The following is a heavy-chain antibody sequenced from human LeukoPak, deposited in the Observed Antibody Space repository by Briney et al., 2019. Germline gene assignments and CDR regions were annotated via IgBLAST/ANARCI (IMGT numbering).Heavy chain of an antibody. J-gene: IGHJ5*02. Sequence: GGSLRLSCAASGFTFSSYSMNWVRQAPGKGLEWVSSISGSSSYIYYADSVKGRFTISRDNAKNSLYLQMNSLRAEDTAVYYCARGRRRELLWFGVFYNWFDPWGQGTLVTVSS. CDR1: GFTFSSYS. V-gene: IGHV3-21*01. CDR3: ARGRRRELLWFGVFYNWFDP. D-gene: IGHD3-10*01. CDR2: ISGSSSYI.